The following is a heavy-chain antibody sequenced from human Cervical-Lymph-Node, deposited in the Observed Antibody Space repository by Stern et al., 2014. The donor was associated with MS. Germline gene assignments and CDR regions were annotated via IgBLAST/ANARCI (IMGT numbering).Heavy chain of an antibody. CDR3: ARMMQHLAGDAFDV. CDR2: IFSHDEK. J-gene: IGHJ3*01. Sequence: QVTLRESGPVLAKPTETLTLTCTVSGFSLSNARMGVSWIRQPPGKALEWLAHIFSHDEKSYSTSLHGRLTISKDTSKRQVVLTMTHMDPVDTATYYCARMMQHLAGDAFDVWGQGTMVTVSS. V-gene: IGHV2-26*01. CDR1: GFSLSNARMG.